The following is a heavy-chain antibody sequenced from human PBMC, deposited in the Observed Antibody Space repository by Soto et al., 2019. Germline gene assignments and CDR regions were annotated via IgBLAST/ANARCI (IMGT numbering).Heavy chain of an antibody. V-gene: IGHV3-21*01. Sequence: GGSLRLSCAASGFTFSSYSMNWVRQAPGKGLEWVSSISSSSSYIYYADSVKGRFTISRDNAKNSLYLQMNSLRAEDTAVYYCARDPGPGYSSSWYYFDYWGQGTLVTVSS. CDR1: GFTFSSYS. CDR2: ISSSSSYI. D-gene: IGHD6-13*01. CDR3: ARDPGPGYSSSWYYFDY. J-gene: IGHJ4*02.